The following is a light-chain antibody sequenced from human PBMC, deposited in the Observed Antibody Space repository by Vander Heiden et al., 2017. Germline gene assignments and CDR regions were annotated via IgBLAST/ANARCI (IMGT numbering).Light chain of an antibody. Sequence: DIQMTQSPSTLSASVGDRVTITCRASQSISSWLAWYQQKPGKVPKLLIYDASSLESGVPSRFSGSGYGTEFTLTISSLQPDDFAAYYCQQNNSYSLWTSGQGTKVEIK. V-gene: IGKV1-5*01. CDR1: QSISSW. CDR2: DAS. CDR3: QQNNSYSLWT. J-gene: IGKJ1*01.